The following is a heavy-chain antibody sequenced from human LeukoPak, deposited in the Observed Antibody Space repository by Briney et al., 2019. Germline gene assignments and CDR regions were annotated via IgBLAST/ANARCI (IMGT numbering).Heavy chain of an antibody. CDR3: AGLIVGATDDAFDI. CDR1: GYTFTDYY. V-gene: IGHV1-2*02. J-gene: IGHJ3*02. CDR2: INPNSGGT. D-gene: IGHD1-26*01. Sequence: RASVKVSCKASGYTFTDYYMHWVRQAPGQGLEWMGWINPNSGGTNYAQKFQGRVTMTRDTSISTAYMELSRLRSDDTAVYYCAGLIVGATDDAFDIWGQGTMVTVSS.